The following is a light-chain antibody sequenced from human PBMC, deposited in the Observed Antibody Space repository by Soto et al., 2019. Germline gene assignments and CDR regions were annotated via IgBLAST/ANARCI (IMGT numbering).Light chain of an antibody. J-gene: IGLJ2*01. V-gene: IGLV2-8*01. CDR3: SSYAGSNSVV. Sequence: QSALTQPPSASGSPGQSVTISCTGTSSDVGGYNYVSWYQRHPGKAPKLMIYEVSKRPSGVPDRFSGSKSGNTASLTVSGLQAEDEADYYCSSYAGSNSVVFGGGTKVTVL. CDR1: SSDVGGYNY. CDR2: EVS.